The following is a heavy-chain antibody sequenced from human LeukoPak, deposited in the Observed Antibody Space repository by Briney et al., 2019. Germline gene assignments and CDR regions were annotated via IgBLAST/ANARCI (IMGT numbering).Heavy chain of an antibody. CDR2: INTDGSST. CDR1: GFTFSNYW. Sequence: GVSLRLSCAASGFTFSNYWMHWVRQAPGKGLVWVSRINTDGSSTNYADSVKGRFTISRDNAKNTLCLQMNSLRAEDTAVYYCVRALGDYWGQGTLVTVSS. V-gene: IGHV3-74*01. D-gene: IGHD3-16*01. CDR3: VRALGDY. J-gene: IGHJ4*02.